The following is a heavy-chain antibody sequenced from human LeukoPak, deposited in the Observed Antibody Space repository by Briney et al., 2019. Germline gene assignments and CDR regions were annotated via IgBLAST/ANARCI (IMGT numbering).Heavy chain of an antibody. Sequence: SETLSLTCTVSGGSISSSTSGWGWYWGWIRQPPGKGLEWIGSIYYSGSTYYNPSLRNLVTISLDKSKNQFSLKLSSVTAADTAVYYCARGFCGGGVCYSPGEWGQGTLVTVSS. D-gene: IGHD2-15*01. J-gene: IGHJ4*02. CDR3: ARGFCGGGVCYSPGE. CDR1: GGSISSSTSGWGWY. V-gene: IGHV4-39*07. CDR2: IYYSGST.